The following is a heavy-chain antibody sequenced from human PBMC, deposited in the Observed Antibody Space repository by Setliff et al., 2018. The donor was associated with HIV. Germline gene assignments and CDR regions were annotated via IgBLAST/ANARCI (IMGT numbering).Heavy chain of an antibody. V-gene: IGHV3-7*01. CDR2: INEDGSEP. Sequence: WWSWVRQTPGKGLESVANINEDGSEPQYVAAVKGRFTISRDNSKNTLYLQMNSLRAEDTAVYYCARIRGFCSGGSCYPYYYYAMDVWGQGTTVTVSS. D-gene: IGHD2-15*01. CDR3: ARIRGFCSGGSCYPYYYYAMDV. J-gene: IGHJ6*02. CDR1: W.